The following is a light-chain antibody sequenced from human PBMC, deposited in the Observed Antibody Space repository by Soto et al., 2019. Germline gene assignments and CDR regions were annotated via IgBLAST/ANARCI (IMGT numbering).Light chain of an antibody. CDR2: AAS. V-gene: IGKV3-20*01. J-gene: IGKJ1*01. CDR1: QSVSSSY. CDR3: QHYGSSPPWT. Sequence: EIVLTQSPGTLSLSPGERATLSCSASQSVSSSYLAWYQQKPGQAPRLLIYAASNRATGIPDRFSGSGSGTDFTLTISRLESEDFAVYYCQHYGSSPPWTFGQGTKVEI.